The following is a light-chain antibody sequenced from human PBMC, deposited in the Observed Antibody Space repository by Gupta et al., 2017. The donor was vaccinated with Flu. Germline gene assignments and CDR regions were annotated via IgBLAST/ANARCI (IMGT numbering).Light chain of an antibody. Sequence: SYVLTQAPSMSVAPGQMARITCGGHDIGMKIVHWYQQKPGQAPVLVVHDDSVRPSGIPDRFSGSNSDSMAALSINRVAAGDEADYFCQVWDDERDRPVFGGGTKLTVL. J-gene: IGLJ2*01. CDR3: QVWDDERDRPV. CDR2: DDS. CDR1: DIGMKI. V-gene: IGLV3-21*02.